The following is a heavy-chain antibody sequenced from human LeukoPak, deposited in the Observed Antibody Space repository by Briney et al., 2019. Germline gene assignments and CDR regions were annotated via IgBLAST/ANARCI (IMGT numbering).Heavy chain of an antibody. CDR1: GFTVSSNY. CDR3: ARDSRYSSSWYHLGYYYYMDV. CDR2: IYSGGST. Sequence: GRSLRLSCAASGFTVSSNYMSWVRQAPEKGLEWVSVIYSGGSTYYADSVKGRFTISGDHPKNTLYLQMNSLRAEDTAVYYCARDSRYSSSWYHLGYYYYMDVWGKGTTVTVSS. J-gene: IGHJ6*03. V-gene: IGHV3-53*01. D-gene: IGHD6-13*01.